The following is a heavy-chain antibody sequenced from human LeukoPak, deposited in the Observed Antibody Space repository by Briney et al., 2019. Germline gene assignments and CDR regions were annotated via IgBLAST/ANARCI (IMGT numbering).Heavy chain of an antibody. J-gene: IGHJ6*03. CDR2: INPSGGST. Sequence: ASVKVSCKASGYTFTSYYMHWVRQAPGQRLEWMGIINPSGGSTSYAQKFQGRVTMTRDMSTSTVYMELSSLRSEDTAVYYCARDTAAGIRKYYMDVWGKGTTVTVSS. CDR1: GYTFTSYY. V-gene: IGHV1-46*01. D-gene: IGHD6-13*01. CDR3: ARDTAAGIRKYYMDV.